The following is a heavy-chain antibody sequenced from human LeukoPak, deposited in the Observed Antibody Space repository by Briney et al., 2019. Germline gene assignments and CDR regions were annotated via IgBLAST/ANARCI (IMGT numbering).Heavy chain of an antibody. Sequence: ASVKVSCKASGGTFGSYAISWVRQAPGQGLEWMGRIIPILGIANYAQKFQGRVTITADKSTSTAYMELSSLRSEDTAVYYCARLKSRDWFDPWGQGTLVTVSS. CDR2: IIPILGIA. CDR1: GGTFGSYA. V-gene: IGHV1-69*04. D-gene: IGHD2-2*01. CDR3: ARLKSRDWFDP. J-gene: IGHJ5*02.